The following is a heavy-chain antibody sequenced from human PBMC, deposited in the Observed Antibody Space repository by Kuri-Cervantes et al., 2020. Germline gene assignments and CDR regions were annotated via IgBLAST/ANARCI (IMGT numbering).Heavy chain of an antibody. CDR1: GGSISSGGYS. CDR3: ARAPGDYGLEGNNWFDP. V-gene: IGHV4-30-2*01. Sequence: SQTLSLTCAVSGGSISSGGYSWSWIRQPPGKGLEWIGYIYHSGSTYYNPSLKSRVTISVDRSKNQFSLKLSSATAADTAVYYCARAPGDYGLEGNNWFDPWGQGTLVTVSS. CDR2: IYHSGST. D-gene: IGHD4-17*01. J-gene: IGHJ5*02.